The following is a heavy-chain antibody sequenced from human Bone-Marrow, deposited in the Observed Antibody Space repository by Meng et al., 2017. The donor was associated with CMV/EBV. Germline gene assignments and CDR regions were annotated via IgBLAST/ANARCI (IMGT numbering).Heavy chain of an antibody. D-gene: IGHD3-22*01. V-gene: IGHV3-23*01. CDR3: AGRYYYDSSGYYWLDY. CDR1: GFAFGNYA. CDR2: ISGSGGST. J-gene: IGHJ4*02. Sequence: GFAFGNYAIGWVRQAPGKGLEWVSAISGSGGSTYYADSVKGRFTISRDNSKNTLYLQMNSLRAEDTAVYYCAGRYYYDSSGYYWLDYWGQGTLVTVSS.